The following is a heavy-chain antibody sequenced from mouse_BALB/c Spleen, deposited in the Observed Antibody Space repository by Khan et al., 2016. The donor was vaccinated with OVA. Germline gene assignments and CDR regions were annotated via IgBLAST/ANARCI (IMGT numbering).Heavy chain of an antibody. J-gene: IGHJ3*01. Sequence: EVQLQESGGDLVKPGGSLKLSCAASGFTFSTYGMSWVRQTPDKRLEWVAAISSGGSYTYYPDSVKGRFTISRDNAKNTLNLQMSSLKSEDTAMYYCTRLAYYYNSEGFAYWGQGTLVTVAA. CDR3: TRLAYYYNSEGFAY. V-gene: IGHV5-6*01. D-gene: IGHD1-1*01. CDR1: GFTFSTYG. CDR2: ISSGGSYT.